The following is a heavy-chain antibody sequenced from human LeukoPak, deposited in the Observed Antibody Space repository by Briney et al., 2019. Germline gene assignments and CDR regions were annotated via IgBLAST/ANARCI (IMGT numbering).Heavy chain of an antibody. J-gene: IGHJ6*03. V-gene: IGHV4-39*07. CDR2: IYYSGST. CDR1: GGSISSSSYY. Sequence: SETLSLTCSVSGGSISSSSYYWGWIRQPPGKGLEWIGSIYYSGSTNYNPSLKSRVTISVDTSKNQFSLKLNSVTAADTAVYYCARGIGYCSSTICSYYYYMDVWGKGTTVTVSS. CDR3: ARGIGYCSSTICSYYYYMDV. D-gene: IGHD2-2*03.